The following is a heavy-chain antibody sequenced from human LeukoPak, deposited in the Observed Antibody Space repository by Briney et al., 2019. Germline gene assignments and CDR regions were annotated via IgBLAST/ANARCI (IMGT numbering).Heavy chain of an antibody. V-gene: IGHV3-53*04. J-gene: IGHJ3*02. D-gene: IGHD3-22*01. Sequence: GGSLRLSCAASGFTFSSYSMNWVRQAPGKGLEWVSVIYSGGSTYYADSVKGRFTISRHNSKNTLYLQMNSLRAEDTAVYYCARDSHPQYYYDSSGYAFDIWGQGTMVTVSS. CDR2: IYSGGST. CDR3: ARDSHPQYYYDSSGYAFDI. CDR1: GFTFSSYS.